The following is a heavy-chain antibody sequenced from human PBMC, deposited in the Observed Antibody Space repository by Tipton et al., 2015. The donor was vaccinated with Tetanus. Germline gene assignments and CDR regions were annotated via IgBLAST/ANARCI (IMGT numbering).Heavy chain of an antibody. D-gene: IGHD3-16*01. V-gene: IGHV4-34*01. CDR3: ARDQGGGRVARLNWFGP. CDR2: INHNGGT. Sequence: TLSLTCAVSGVAFSDYYWTWVRQPPGKGLEWIGEINHNGGTNYKPSLQSRVTISVDTSMNQVSLRMRSVTAADTAVYYCARDQGGGRVARLNWFGPWGQGALVTVSS. CDR1: GVAFSDYY. J-gene: IGHJ5*02.